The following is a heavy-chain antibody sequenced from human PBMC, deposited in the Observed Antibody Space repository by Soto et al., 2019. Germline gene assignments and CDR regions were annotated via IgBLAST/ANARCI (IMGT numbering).Heavy chain of an antibody. CDR2: IWYDGSRK. D-gene: IGHD2-15*01. CDR3: ARDYCSGGSCYYFGY. Sequence: QVQLVESGGGVVQPGTSLRLSCAASGFTFSNYGMHWVRQSPGKGLEWVALIWYDGSRKYHIDSVKGRFTISRDNSKNTLSLQMDSLRAEDTAVYYCARDYCSGGSCYYFGYWGQGTLVTVSS. CDR1: GFTFSNYG. V-gene: IGHV3-33*01. J-gene: IGHJ4*02.